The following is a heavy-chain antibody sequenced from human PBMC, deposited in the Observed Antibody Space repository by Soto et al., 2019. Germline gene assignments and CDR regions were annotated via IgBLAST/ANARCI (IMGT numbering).Heavy chain of an antibody. CDR3: AKSTRAFGELLTIQHSYFDY. V-gene: IGHV3-23*01. J-gene: IGHJ4*02. CDR1: GFTFSSYA. CDR2: ISITGDNT. Sequence: PGGSLRLSCAASGFTFSSYAMSWVRQSPGKGLEWVSTISITGDNTFYADSVKGRFTISRDNSKSSLYLQMNSLRAEDTALYYCAKSTRAFGELLTIQHSYFDYWGQGTLVTVSS. D-gene: IGHD3-10*01.